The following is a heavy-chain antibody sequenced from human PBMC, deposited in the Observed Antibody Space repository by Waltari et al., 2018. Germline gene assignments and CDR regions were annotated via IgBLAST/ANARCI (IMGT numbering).Heavy chain of an antibody. CDR2: INHSGST. V-gene: IGHV4-34*01. Sequence: QVQLQQWGAGLLKPSETLSLTCAVYGGSFSGYYWSWIRQPPGKWLEWIGEINHSGSTNYNPSLKSRVTISVDTSKNQFSLKLSSVTAADTAVYYCARGLATDIVVVPAAIQGFDYWGQGTLVTVSS. CDR1: GGSFSGYY. J-gene: IGHJ4*02. D-gene: IGHD2-2*02. CDR3: ARGLATDIVVVPAAIQGFDY.